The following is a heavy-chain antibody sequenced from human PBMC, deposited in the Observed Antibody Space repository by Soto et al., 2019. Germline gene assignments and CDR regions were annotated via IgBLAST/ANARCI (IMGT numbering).Heavy chain of an antibody. CDR2: IYYSGTT. Sequence: QVQLQESGPGLVKPSETLSLTCTVSGDSLSGHYWSWIRQSPSKGLEWIAYIYYSGTTNYNPSLRSRVTISLDTSTNQFSLRLSSVTAADTAVYYCVSTLTSGRQDSWGQGTLVTVAS. V-gene: IGHV4-59*11. D-gene: IGHD3-10*01. CDR1: GDSLSGHY. CDR3: VSTLTSGRQDS. J-gene: IGHJ5*01.